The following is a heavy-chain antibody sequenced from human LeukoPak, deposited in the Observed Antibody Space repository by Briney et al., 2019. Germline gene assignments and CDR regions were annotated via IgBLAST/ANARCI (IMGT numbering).Heavy chain of an antibody. J-gene: IGHJ4*02. Sequence: GKSLRLSCAAFGFTFSNSAMHWVRQAPGKGLVWVSCINTDGSSTIYADSVKGRFTISRDNAKNTLDLQMNSLRAEDTAVYYCARRYCSGGTCSLDYWGQGTLVTVSS. CDR2: INTDGSST. V-gene: IGHV3-74*01. CDR3: ARRYCSGGTCSLDY. CDR1: GFTFSNSA. D-gene: IGHD2-15*01.